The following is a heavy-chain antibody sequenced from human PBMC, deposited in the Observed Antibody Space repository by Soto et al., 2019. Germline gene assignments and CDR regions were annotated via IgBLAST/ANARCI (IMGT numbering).Heavy chain of an antibody. Sequence: QVQLVQSGAEVKKPGASVKVSCKASAYTFTGYYMHWVRQAPGQGLEWMGWINPNSGGTNYPRKFQGRVTLTRDTSINTAYMELSSLRFDDTAVYYCGRAKSYANLFDYCGQGTLVTVSS. CDR2: INPNSGGT. D-gene: IGHD3-16*01. CDR1: AYTFTGYY. J-gene: IGHJ4*02. CDR3: GRAKSYANLFDY. V-gene: IGHV1-2*02.